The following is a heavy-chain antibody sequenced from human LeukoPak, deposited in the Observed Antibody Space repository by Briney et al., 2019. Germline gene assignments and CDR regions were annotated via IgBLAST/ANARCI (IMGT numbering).Heavy chain of an antibody. Sequence: GGSLRLSCAASGFTFSSYAMHWVRQAPGKGLEWVAVISYDGSNKYYADSVKGRFTISRDNSKNTLYLQMNSLRAEDTAVYYCAGQLLFDPWGQGTLVAVSS. D-gene: IGHD5-18*01. CDR2: ISYDGSNK. V-gene: IGHV3-30*04. CDR3: AGQLLFDP. CDR1: GFTFSSYA. J-gene: IGHJ5*02.